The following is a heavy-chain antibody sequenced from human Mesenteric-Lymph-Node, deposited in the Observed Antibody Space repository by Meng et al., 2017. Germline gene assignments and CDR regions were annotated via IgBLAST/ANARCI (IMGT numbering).Heavy chain of an antibody. CDR2: INTVGSTT. D-gene: IGHD2-21*02. Sequence: VQHVESGGGLVTPGGSLRLYCAASGINFSSYWMHWVRQAPGKGLVWVSHINTVGSTTTYADSVKGRFAISRDNAKNTLYLQMNSLRAEDTAVYYCVREGKVTFDYWGQGTLVTVSS. CDR1: GINFSSYW. V-gene: IGHV3-74*01. CDR3: VREGKVTFDY. J-gene: IGHJ4*02.